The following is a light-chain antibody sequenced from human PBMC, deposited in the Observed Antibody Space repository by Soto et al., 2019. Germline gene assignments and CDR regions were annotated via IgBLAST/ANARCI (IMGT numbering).Light chain of an antibody. CDR2: AAS. Sequence: DIQMTQSPSSLSASVGDRVTITCRASQSISSYLNWYQQKPGKAPKLLIYAASSLQSGVPSRFSGSGSGTDFTLTISSLQPEDFATYYCQQSYSTLFPFGPGKKVDIK. J-gene: IGKJ3*01. CDR3: QQSYSTLFP. CDR1: QSISSY. V-gene: IGKV1-39*01.